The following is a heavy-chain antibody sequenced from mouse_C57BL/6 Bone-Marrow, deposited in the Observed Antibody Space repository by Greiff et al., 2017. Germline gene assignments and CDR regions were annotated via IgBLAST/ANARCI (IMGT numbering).Heavy chain of an antibody. D-gene: IGHD1-1*01. V-gene: IGHV1-64*01. CDR3: ARDYASRCAMDY. J-gene: IGHJ4*01. CDR1: GYTFTSYW. CDR2: LHPNSGST. Sequence: QVQLQQSGAELVKPGASVKLSCKASGYTFTSYWMHGVKQRPGQGLEWIGMLHPNSGSTNYNEKFKSKATLTVDKSSSTAYLQLSIRTSEDSAVYYCARDYASRCAMDYWGQGTSVTVSS.